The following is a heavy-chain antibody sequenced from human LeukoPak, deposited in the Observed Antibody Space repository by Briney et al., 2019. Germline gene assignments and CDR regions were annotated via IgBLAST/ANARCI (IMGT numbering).Heavy chain of an antibody. J-gene: IGHJ4*02. Sequence: SVKVSCKASGGTFSSYAISCVRQAPGQGLEWMGGIIPIFGTANYAQKFQGRVTITADESTSTAYMELSSLRSEDTAVYYCASIAARLTSYYFDYWGQGTLVTVSS. CDR3: ASIAARLTSYYFDY. D-gene: IGHD6-6*01. V-gene: IGHV1-69*13. CDR1: GGTFSSYA. CDR2: IIPIFGTA.